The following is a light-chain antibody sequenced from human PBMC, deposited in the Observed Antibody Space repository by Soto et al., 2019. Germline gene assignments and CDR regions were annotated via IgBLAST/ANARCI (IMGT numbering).Light chain of an antibody. Sequence: IGLTHSAAALSVDLGGRAILSYRASQSFSSNLAWYQQKPGQAPRLLIYGASTRATGIPARFSGSGSGTEFTLTVSSLQPEDFATYYSQQLHDYPITFGQGTRLEIK. CDR3: QQLHDYPIT. CDR1: QSFSSN. V-gene: IGKV3-15*01. CDR2: GAS. J-gene: IGKJ5*01.